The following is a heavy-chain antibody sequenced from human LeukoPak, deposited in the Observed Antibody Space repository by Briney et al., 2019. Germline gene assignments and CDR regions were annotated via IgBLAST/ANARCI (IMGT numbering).Heavy chain of an antibody. D-gene: IGHD3-3*01. J-gene: IGHJ4*02. V-gene: IGHV3-21*05. CDR3: ARDLPSDYDFWSGPEYYFDY. CDR1: GFTFSNYN. CDR2: ISSSGSSI. Sequence: PGGSLRLSCAASGFTFSNYNMNWVRQAPGKGLEWVSYISSSGSSIYYADSVKGRFTISRDNAKNSLYLQMNSLRAEDTAVYYCARDLPSDYDFWSGPEYYFDYWGQGTLVTVSS.